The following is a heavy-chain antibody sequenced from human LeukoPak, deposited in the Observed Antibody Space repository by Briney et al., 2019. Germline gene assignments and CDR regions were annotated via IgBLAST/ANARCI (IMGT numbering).Heavy chain of an antibody. Sequence: GASVKVSCKTSGYTFTSHGINWLRQAPGQGLEWMGWVSGYNGNTDYAQKFQGRVTMTTDRSTNTVYMELRSLRSEDTAVYYCTRVRRNVDTAMPEGSDFWGQGTLVTVSS. V-gene: IGHV1-18*01. CDR2: VSGYNGNT. CDR1: GYTFTSHG. J-gene: IGHJ4*02. D-gene: IGHD5-18*01. CDR3: TRVRRNVDTAMPEGSDF.